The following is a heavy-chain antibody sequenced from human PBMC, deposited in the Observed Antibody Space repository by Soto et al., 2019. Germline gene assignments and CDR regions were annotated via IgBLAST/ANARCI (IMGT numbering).Heavy chain of an antibody. D-gene: IGHD5-12*01. J-gene: IGHJ4*02. V-gene: IGHV4-59*03. CDR1: GTSFGTYY. Sequence: SETLSLTCAVSGTSFGTYYWSWIRQPPGKGLEWIGYIFYSGHLKYNPSLKSRLTISVDPPKNQISLRLTSVTAADTAVYYCAAGGGLPRYYWGQGTLVTVSS. CDR2: IFYSGHL. CDR3: AAGGGLPRYY.